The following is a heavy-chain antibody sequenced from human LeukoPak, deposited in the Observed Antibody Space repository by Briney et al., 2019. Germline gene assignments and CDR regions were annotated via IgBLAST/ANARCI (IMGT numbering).Heavy chain of an antibody. CDR2: INPNSGGT. V-gene: IGHV1-2*02. D-gene: IGHD2-15*01. CDR3: ARDRSRYCSGGSCYYYYYMDV. Sequence: EASVKVSCKASGYTFTGYYMHWVRQAPGQGLEWMGWINPNSGGTNYAQKFQGRVTMTRDTSISTAYMELSRLRSDDTAVYYCARDRSRYCSGGSCYYYYYMDVWGKGTTVTISS. CDR1: GYTFTGYY. J-gene: IGHJ6*03.